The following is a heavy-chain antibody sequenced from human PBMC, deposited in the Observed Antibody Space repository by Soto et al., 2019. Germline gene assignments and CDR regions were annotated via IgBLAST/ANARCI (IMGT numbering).Heavy chain of an antibody. Sequence: QVQLVQSGAEVKKPGSSVKVSCKASGGTFSSYTISWVRQAPGQGLEWMGRIIPILGIANYAQKFQGRVTITAEKSTSTAYMELSSLRSEDTAVYYCAREEYYYGSGAFFDYWGQGTLGTVSS. CDR1: GGTFSSYT. V-gene: IGHV1-69*08. CDR2: IIPILGIA. J-gene: IGHJ4*02. D-gene: IGHD3-10*01. CDR3: AREEYYYGSGAFFDY.